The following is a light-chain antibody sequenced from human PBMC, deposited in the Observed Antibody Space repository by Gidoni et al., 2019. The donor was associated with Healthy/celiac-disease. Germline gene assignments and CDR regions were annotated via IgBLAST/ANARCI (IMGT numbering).Light chain of an antibody. V-gene: IGKV3-11*01. CDR1: QSVSSY. CDR3: QQRSNWPT. CDR2: DAS. J-gene: IGKJ1*01. Sequence: EIVLTQSPATLSLSPGERATLSCRASQSVSSYLAWYQQQPGQAPRLLIYDASNRATGIPARFSGSGSGTDFTLTISSLEPEEFAVYYCQQRSNWPTFGQGTKVEIK.